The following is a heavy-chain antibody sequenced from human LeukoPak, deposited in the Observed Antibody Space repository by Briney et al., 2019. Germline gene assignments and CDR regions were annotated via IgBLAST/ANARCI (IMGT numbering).Heavy chain of an antibody. J-gene: IGHJ4*02. V-gene: IGHV3-33*01. CDR2: IWYDGSNK. CDR3: ARAPPGPSIAAAGKGHYFDY. D-gene: IGHD6-13*01. CDR1: GFTFSSYG. Sequence: PGGSLRLSCAASGFTFSSYGMHWVRQAPGKGLEWVAVIWYDGSNKYYADSVKGRFTISRDNSKNTLYLQMNSLRAEDTAVYYCARAPPGPSIAAAGKGHYFDYWGQGTLVTVSS.